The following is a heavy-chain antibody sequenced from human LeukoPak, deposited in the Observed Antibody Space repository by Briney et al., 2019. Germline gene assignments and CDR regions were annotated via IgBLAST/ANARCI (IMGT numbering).Heavy chain of an antibody. CDR1: GYTFTTYG. Sequence: ASVKVSCNASGYTFTTYGISWVRQAPGQGLEWMGWISAYNGNTNYAQKLQGRVTMTTDTSTSTAYMELRSLRSDDTAVYYCARDHGQLVPFDYWGQGTLVTVSS. J-gene: IGHJ4*02. V-gene: IGHV1-18*01. D-gene: IGHD6-6*01. CDR3: ARDHGQLVPFDY. CDR2: ISAYNGNT.